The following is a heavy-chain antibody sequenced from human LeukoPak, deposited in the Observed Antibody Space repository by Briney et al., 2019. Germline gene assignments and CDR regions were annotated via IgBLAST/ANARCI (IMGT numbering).Heavy chain of an antibody. CDR1: GGSFSGYY. V-gene: IGHV4-34*01. Sequence: SETLSLTCAVYGGSFSGYYWSWIRQPPGKGLEWIGEINHSGSTDYNPSLKSRVTISVDTSKNQFSLKLSSVTAADTAVYYCASSAVAGDDYWGQGTLVTVSS. CDR3: ASSAVAGDDY. D-gene: IGHD6-19*01. CDR2: INHSGST. J-gene: IGHJ4*02.